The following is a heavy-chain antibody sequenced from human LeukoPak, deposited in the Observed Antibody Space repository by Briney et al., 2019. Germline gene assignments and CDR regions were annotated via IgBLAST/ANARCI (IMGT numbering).Heavy chain of an antibody. J-gene: IGHJ4*02. CDR1: GFTFSSYE. CDR3: AKDLLWWIY. D-gene: IGHD3-16*01. V-gene: IGHV3-48*03. Sequence: GGSLRLSCVVSGFTFSSYEMNWVRQAPGKGLEWVSYISSSGSTIYYADSVKGRFTVSRDNAKNSLYLQMNSLRGEDTAVYYCAKDLLWWIYWGQGTLVTVSS. CDR2: ISSSGSTI.